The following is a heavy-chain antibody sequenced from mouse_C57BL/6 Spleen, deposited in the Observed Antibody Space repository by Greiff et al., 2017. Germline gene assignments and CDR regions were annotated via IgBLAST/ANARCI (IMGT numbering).Heavy chain of an antibody. D-gene: IGHD2-1*01. V-gene: IGHV1-39*01. CDR3: ARPGIYYGWLGAMDY. Sequence: EVKLMESGPELVKPGASVKISCKASGYSFTDYNMNWVKQSNGKSLEWIGVINPNYGTTSYNQKFKGKATLTVDQSSSTAYMQLNSLTSEDSAVYYCARPGIYYGWLGAMDYWGQGTSVTVSS. J-gene: IGHJ4*01. CDR1: GYSFTDYN. CDR2: INPNYGTT.